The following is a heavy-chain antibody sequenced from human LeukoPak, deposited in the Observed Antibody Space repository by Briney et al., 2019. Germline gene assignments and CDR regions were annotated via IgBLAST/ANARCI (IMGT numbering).Heavy chain of an antibody. J-gene: IGHJ6*02. CDR3: AKEVYCSSTSCYTYYYYGMDV. V-gene: IGHV3-23*01. D-gene: IGHD2-2*01. CDR2: ISGSGTNT. Sequence: GGSLRLSCAASGFTFSSYAMSWVRQAPGKGLEWVSAISGSGTNTYYADSVKGRFTISRDNSKNTLYLQMNSLRAEDTAVYYCAKEVYCSSTSCYTYYYYGMDVWGHGTTVTVSS. CDR1: GFTFSSYA.